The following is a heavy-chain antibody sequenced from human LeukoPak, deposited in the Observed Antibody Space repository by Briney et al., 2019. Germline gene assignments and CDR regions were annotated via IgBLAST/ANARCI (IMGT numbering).Heavy chain of an antibody. V-gene: IGHV4-59*08. CDR3: ARHHRGGSRAFDI. J-gene: IGHJ3*02. CDR2: IYYSGST. Sequence: PSETLSLTCTVSGGSISRYYWSWIRQPPGKGLEWIGYIYYSGSTDYNPSLKSRVTISVDTSKNQFSLKLSSVTAADTAVYYCARHHRGGSRAFDIWGQGTMVTVSS. CDR1: GGSISRYY. D-gene: IGHD1-26*01.